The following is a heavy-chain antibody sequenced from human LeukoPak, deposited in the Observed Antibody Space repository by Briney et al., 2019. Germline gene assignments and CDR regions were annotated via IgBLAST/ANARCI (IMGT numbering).Heavy chain of an antibody. CDR3: ARLQAGMAYFDY. CDR1: GGSISSGGYS. Sequence: SQTLSLTCAVSGGSISSGGYSWSWIRQPPGKGLEWIGYIYYSGSTNYNPSLKSRVTISVDTSKSQFSLKLSSVTAADTAVYYCARLQAGMAYFDYWGQGTLVTVSS. CDR2: IYYSGST. V-gene: IGHV4-30-4*07. D-gene: IGHD6-13*01. J-gene: IGHJ4*02.